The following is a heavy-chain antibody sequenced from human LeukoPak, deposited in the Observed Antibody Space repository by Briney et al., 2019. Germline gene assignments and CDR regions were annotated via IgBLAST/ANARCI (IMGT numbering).Heavy chain of an antibody. CDR2: IIPIFGTA. Sequence: ASVKVSCKASGGTFSSYAISWLRQAPGQGLEWMGGIIPIFGTANYAQKFQGRVTITADESTSTAYMELSSLRSEDTAVYYCARSGRKIVVVPAAILDYFDYWGQGTLVTVSS. J-gene: IGHJ4*02. CDR1: GGTFSSYA. CDR3: ARSGRKIVVVPAAILDYFDY. D-gene: IGHD2-2*01. V-gene: IGHV1-69*13.